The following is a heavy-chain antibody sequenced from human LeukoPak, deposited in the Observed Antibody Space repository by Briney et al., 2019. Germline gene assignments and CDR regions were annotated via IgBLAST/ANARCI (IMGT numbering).Heavy chain of an antibody. V-gene: IGHV3-23*01. CDR3: AKTSPPTTRGLRYCSSTSCLQTPPFDY. D-gene: IGHD2-2*01. CDR2: ISGSGGST. CDR1: GFTFSSYA. J-gene: IGHJ4*02. Sequence: GGSLRLSCAASGFTFSSYAMSWVRQAPGKGLEWVSAISGSGGSTYYADSVKGRFTISRDNSKNTLYLQMNSLRAEDTAVYYCAKTSPPTTRGLRYCSSTSCLQTPPFDYWGQGTLVTVSS.